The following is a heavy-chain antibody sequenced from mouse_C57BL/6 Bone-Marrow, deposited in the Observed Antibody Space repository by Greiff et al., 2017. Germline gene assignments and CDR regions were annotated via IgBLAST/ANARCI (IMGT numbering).Heavy chain of an antibody. CDR2: IYPRSGNT. Sequence: QVQLQQSGAELARPGASVKLSCKASGYTFTSYGISWVKQRTGQGLEWIGEIYPRSGNTYYNEKFKGKATLTEDKSSSTAYMALRSLTAEDSAVYVCARRYYGSSYPWFAYWGQGTLVTVSA. J-gene: IGHJ3*01. D-gene: IGHD1-1*01. V-gene: IGHV1-81*01. CDR3: ARRYYGSSYPWFAY. CDR1: GYTFTSYG.